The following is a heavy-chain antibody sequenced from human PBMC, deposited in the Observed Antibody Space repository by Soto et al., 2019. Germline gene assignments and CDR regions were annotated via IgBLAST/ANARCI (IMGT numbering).Heavy chain of an antibody. Sequence: QVQLVQAGAEVKKPGSSVTVSCKASGGTFSSSAISWVRQAPGQGLEWMGGIIHIFGTANSAQQFQGRVTITADESTSTAYMELSSLRSEDTGVYYCARETGGDYCDRIGYYDYWGQGTLVTVSS. CDR1: GGTFSSSA. CDR3: ARETGGDYCDRIGYYDY. J-gene: IGHJ4*02. CDR2: IIHIFGTA. D-gene: IGHD3-22*01. V-gene: IGHV1-69*12.